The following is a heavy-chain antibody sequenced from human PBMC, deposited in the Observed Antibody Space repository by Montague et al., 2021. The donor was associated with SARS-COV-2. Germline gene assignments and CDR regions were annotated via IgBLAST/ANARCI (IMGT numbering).Heavy chain of an antibody. CDR2: IKQDGSEK. CDR3: ARDNIVIVPPAIFYDS. V-gene: IGHV3-7*01. D-gene: IGHD2-2*01. CDR1: GFIFSNFW. Sequence: SLRLSCAASGFIFSNFWMSWVRQAPGKGLEWVANIKQDGSEKFYVDSVKGRFTISRDNAKNSLYLQMCSLRAEDTAVYFCARDNIVIVPPAIFYDSWGQGTLVTVSS. J-gene: IGHJ4*02.